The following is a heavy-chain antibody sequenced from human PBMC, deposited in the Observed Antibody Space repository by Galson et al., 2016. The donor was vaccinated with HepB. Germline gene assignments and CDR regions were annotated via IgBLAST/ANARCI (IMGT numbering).Heavy chain of an antibody. CDR2: IYYSGTT. Sequence: SETPSLTCTVSGGSISSSSYFWAWIRQPPGKGLDWIGSIYYSGTTHYNPSLQSRVSISVDTSKNQFSLRLTSVSAADTAMYSCARQDRAGLVNFWGQGTMVTVSS. J-gene: IGHJ3*01. D-gene: IGHD6-19*01. CDR3: ARQDRAGLVNF. CDR1: GGSISSSSYF. V-gene: IGHV4-39*01.